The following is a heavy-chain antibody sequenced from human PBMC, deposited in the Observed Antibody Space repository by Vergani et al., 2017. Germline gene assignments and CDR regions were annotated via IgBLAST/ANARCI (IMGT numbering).Heavy chain of an antibody. J-gene: IGHJ3*02. CDR3: ASASIAVAGNTGDAFDI. D-gene: IGHD6-19*01. V-gene: IGHV1-69*13. CDR1: GGTFSSYA. CDR2: IIPIFGTA. Sequence: QVQLVQSGAEVKKPGSSVKVYCKASGGTFSSYAISWVRQAPGQGLEWMGRIIPIFGTANYAQKFQGRVTITADESTSTAYMELSSLRSEDTAVYYCASASIAVAGNTGDAFDIWGQGTMVTVSS.